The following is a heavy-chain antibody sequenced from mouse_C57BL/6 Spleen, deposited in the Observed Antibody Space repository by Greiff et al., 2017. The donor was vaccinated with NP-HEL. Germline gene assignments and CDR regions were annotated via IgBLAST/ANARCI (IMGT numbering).Heavy chain of an antibody. CDR2: ISSGGSYT. CDR3: ARHNKDWYFDV. Sequence: EVKLQESGGDLVKPGGSLKLSCAASGFTFSSYGMSWVRQTPDTRLEWVATISSGGSYTYSPDSVKGRFTISRDNAKNTLYLQMSSLKSEDTAMYYCARHNKDWYFDVWGTGTTVTVSS. CDR1: GFTFSSYG. V-gene: IGHV5-6*01. J-gene: IGHJ1*03.